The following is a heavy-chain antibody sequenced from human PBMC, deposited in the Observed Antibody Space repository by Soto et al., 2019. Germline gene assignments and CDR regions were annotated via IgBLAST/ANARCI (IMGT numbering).Heavy chain of an antibody. V-gene: IGHV1-69*13. CDR2: IIPIFGTA. D-gene: IGHD3-22*01. CDR3: ARDLRYYYDSSGYYFHY. J-gene: IGHJ4*02. CDR1: GGTFSSYA. Sequence: GASVKVSCKASGGTFSSYAISWVRQAPGQGLEWMGGIIPIFGTANYAQKFQGRVTITADESTSTAYMELSSLRSEDTAVYYCARDLRYYYDSSGYYFHYWGQGTLVTVS.